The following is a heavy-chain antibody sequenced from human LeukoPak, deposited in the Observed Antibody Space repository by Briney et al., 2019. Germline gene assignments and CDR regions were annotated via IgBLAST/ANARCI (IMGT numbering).Heavy chain of an antibody. J-gene: IGHJ4*02. CDR3: ARDRTPSDY. V-gene: IGHV4-59*01. CDR1: GGSISSYY. CDR2: IYYSGST. Sequence: PSETLSLTCTVSGGSISSYYWSWIRQPPGKGLEWIGYIYYSGSTNYNPSLKSRVTISVDTSKNQFSLKLSSVTAADTAVYYCARDRTPSDYWGQGTLVTVSS.